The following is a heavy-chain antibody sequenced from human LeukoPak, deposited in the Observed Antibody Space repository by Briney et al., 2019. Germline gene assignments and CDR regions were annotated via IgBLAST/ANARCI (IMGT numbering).Heavy chain of an antibody. Sequence: GGSLRLSCAASGFTFSIYWMSWVRQAPGKGLERVANIKHDGSENYYMDSVKGRFTISRDNAKNSLYLQMNSLRAEDTAVYYCARMFSGGSCYDYWGQGTLVTVSS. V-gene: IGHV3-7*01. CDR1: GFTFSIYW. CDR3: ARMFSGGSCYDY. D-gene: IGHD2-15*01. CDR2: IKHDGSEN. J-gene: IGHJ4*02.